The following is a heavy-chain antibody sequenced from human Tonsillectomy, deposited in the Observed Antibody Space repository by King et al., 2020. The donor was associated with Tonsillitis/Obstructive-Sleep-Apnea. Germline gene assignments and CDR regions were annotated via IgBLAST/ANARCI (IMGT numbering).Heavy chain of an antibody. CDR1: GGAVSSGDYH. D-gene: IGHD3-10*01. CDR3: ARQLGRWVRAFDI. Sequence: QLQESGPGLVKPSETLSLTCTVSGGAVSSGDYHWGWIRQPPGKGLEWIGSIDYRGSTYYNPSLKSRDTISVDTSKNQFSLKVYSMTAADTAVYYCARQLGRWVRAFDIWGQGTLVTVSS. CDR2: IDYRGST. V-gene: IGHV4-39*01. J-gene: IGHJ3*02.